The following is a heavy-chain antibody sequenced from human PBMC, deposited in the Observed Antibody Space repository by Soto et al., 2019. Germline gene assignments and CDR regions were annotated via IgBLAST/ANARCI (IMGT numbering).Heavy chain of an antibody. J-gene: IGHJ4*02. D-gene: IGHD1-20*01. CDR2: LSGSGLST. CDR3: VQNHNWKISSSFDY. Sequence: EVQLLESGGGLVQRGGSLRLSCKTSGFPFSDYAMNWVRQAPGKGLEGVATLSGSGLSTYYADSVKGRFTISRDNSNNTLYLQMNSLSAEDTAIYYCVQNHNWKISSSFDYWGQGTLVTVSS. V-gene: IGHV3-23*01. CDR1: GFPFSDYA.